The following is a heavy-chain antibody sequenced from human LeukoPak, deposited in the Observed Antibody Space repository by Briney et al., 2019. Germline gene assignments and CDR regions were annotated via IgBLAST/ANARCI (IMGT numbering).Heavy chain of an antibody. V-gene: IGHV4-59*01. D-gene: IGHD6-13*01. CDR1: GGSISSYY. CDR3: ARVRRYSSSWYNQLGYNWFDP. Sequence: SETLSLTCTVSGGSISSYYWSWIRQPPGKGLEWIGYIYYSGSTNYNPSLKSRVTISVDTSKNQFSLKLSSVTAADTAVYYCARVRRYSSSWYNQLGYNWFDPWGQGTLVTVSS. CDR2: IYYSGST. J-gene: IGHJ5*02.